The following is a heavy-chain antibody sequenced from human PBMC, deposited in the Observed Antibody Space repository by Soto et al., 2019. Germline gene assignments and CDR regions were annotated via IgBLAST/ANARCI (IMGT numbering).Heavy chain of an antibody. CDR2: ISWNSGSI. Sequence: LRRSGASSLFPFDDYAIHWVRQAPGKGLEWVSGISWNSGSIGYADSVKGRFTISRDNAKNSLYLQMNSLRAEDTALYYCAKDIREGVGATTGYFDYWGQGTLVTVSS. CDR3: AKDIREGVGATTGYFDY. CDR1: LFPFDDYA. J-gene: IGHJ4*02. D-gene: IGHD1-26*01. V-gene: IGHV3-9*01.